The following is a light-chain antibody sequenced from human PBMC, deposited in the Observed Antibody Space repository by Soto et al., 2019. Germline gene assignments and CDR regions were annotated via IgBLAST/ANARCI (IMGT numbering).Light chain of an antibody. CDR1: QTISSW. CDR2: KAS. J-gene: IGKJ1*01. CDR3: QHYNSYSEA. Sequence: DIQLTQSPSTLSGSGGDRVTITCRASQTISSWLAWYQQKPGKAPKLLIYKASTLKSGVPSRFSGSGSGTEFTLTIRSLQSDDFATYHCQHYNSYSEAFCQRTKVDI. V-gene: IGKV1-5*03.